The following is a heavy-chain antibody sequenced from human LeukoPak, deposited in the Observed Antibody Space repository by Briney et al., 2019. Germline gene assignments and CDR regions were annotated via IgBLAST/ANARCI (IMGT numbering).Heavy chain of an antibody. V-gene: IGHV3-23*01. J-gene: IGHJ4*02. D-gene: IGHD1-26*01. CDR3: AKDGGSYEYYFDY. CDR2: ISGSAHKI. Sequence: PGGSLRLSCVGSGFTFSNYAMSWVRQAPGKGLDWVSVISGSAHKIRYADSVKGRFTISRDNSKNTLYLQMNSLRAEDTAVYYCAKDGGSYEYYFDYWGQGTLVTVSS. CDR1: GFTFSNYA.